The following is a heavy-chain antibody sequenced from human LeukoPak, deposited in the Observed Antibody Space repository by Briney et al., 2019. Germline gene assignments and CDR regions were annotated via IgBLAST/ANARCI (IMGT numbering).Heavy chain of an antibody. CDR1: GYTFTDHT. D-gene: IGHD3-22*01. V-gene: IGHV1-2*02. Sequence: GASVKVSCEASGYTFTDHTIHWVRRAPGQGLEWMGWINPNIGTTNYAKRFQGRLTVTRDTSINTAFMELSSLNPDDTAVFYCARRYDSRGPVTFDFWGQGTLVTVSS. CDR3: ARRYDSRGPVTFDF. J-gene: IGHJ3*01. CDR2: INPNIGTT.